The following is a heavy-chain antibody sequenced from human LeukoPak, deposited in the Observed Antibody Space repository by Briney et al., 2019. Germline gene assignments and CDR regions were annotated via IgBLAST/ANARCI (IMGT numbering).Heavy chain of an antibody. D-gene: IGHD2-15*01. J-gene: IGHJ4*02. V-gene: IGHV1-18*01. CDR1: GYTFTSYG. Sequence: WASVKVSCKASGYTFTSYGISWVRQAPGQGLEWMGWISAYNGNTNYTQKLQGRVTMTTDTSTSTAYMELRSLRSDDTAVYYCAREGLRYCRGGSCYVPDYWGQGTLVTVSS. CDR2: ISAYNGNT. CDR3: AREGLRYCRGGSCYVPDY.